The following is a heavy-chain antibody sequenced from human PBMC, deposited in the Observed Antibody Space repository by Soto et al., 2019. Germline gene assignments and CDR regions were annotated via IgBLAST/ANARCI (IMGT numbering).Heavy chain of an antibody. Sequence: GGSLRLSCAASGFTFSTYAMSWVRQAPGKGLEWVSAISAGGGSTYYADSVKGRFTISRDNSINMLYLQMNSLRTDDTAVYYCAHPRGYGVFDAYDIWGQGAKVTVSS. CDR3: AHPRGYGVFDAYDI. D-gene: IGHD4-17*01. V-gene: IGHV3-23*01. CDR2: ISAGGGST. J-gene: IGHJ3*02. CDR1: GFTFSTYA.